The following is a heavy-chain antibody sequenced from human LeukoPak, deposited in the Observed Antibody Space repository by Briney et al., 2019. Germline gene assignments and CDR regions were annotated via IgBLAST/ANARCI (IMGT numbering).Heavy chain of an antibody. CDR3: AKDHYYDSSGYYSGAFDI. Sequence: GGSLRLSCAASGFTFDDYAMHWVRHAPGKGLEWVSGISWNSGSIVYADSVKGRFTISRDNDKNSLYLQMHSLRAEDTALYYCAKDHYYDSSGYYSGAFDIWGQGTMVTVSS. J-gene: IGHJ3*02. V-gene: IGHV3-9*01. D-gene: IGHD3-22*01. CDR1: GFTFDDYA. CDR2: ISWNSGSI.